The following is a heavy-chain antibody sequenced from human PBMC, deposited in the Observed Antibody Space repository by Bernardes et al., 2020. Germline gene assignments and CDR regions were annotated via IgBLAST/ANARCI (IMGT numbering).Heavy chain of an antibody. V-gene: IGHV3-15*01. J-gene: IGHJ6*04. D-gene: IGHD3-3*01. Sequence: GGSLRLSCAASGFTFSNAWMSWVRQAPGKGLEWVGRIKSKTDGGTTDYAAPVKGRFTISRDDSKNTLYLQMNSLKTEDTAVYYCTTGDTIFGVVISMDVWGKGTTVTVSS. CDR3: TTGDTIFGVVISMDV. CDR2: IKSKTDGGTT. CDR1: GFTFSNAW.